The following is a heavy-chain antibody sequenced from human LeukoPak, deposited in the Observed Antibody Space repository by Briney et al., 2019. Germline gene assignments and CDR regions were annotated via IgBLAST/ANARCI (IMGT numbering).Heavy chain of an antibody. J-gene: IGHJ5*02. V-gene: IGHV1-69*01. CDR2: IIPIFGTA. CDR3: ARASGIFGVVNNWFDP. D-gene: IGHD3-3*01. Sequence: SVKVSCKASGGTFSSYAISWVRQAPGQGLEWMGGIIPIFGTANYAQKFQGRVTITADESTSTAYMELSRLRSEDTAVYYCARASGIFGVVNNWFDPWGQGTLVTVSS. CDR1: GGTFSSYA.